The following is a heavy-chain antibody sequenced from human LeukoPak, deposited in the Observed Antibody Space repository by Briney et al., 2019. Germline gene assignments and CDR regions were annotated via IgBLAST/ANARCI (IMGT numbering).Heavy chain of an antibody. D-gene: IGHD4-17*01. V-gene: IGHV3-30*02. J-gene: IGHJ6*03. CDR3: AKDKNEYGDYFYMDV. Sequence: GGSLRLSCEASGFTFSHFGMHWVRQAPGKGLEWVAVIWSDATNEYYADSVKGRFTVSRDNSKNTLYLQMNSLRAEDTAVYYCAKDKNEYGDYFYMDVWGKGTTVTVSS. CDR1: GFTFSHFG. CDR2: IWSDATNE.